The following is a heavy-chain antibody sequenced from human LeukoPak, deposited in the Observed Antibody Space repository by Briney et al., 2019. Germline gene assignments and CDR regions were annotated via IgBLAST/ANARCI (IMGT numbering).Heavy chain of an antibody. D-gene: IGHD5-18*01. Sequence: ASVKVSCKASGYTFTGYYMHWVRQAPGQGLEWMGWINPNSGGTNYAQEFQGRVTMTRDTSISTAYMELSRLRSDDTAVYYCARDRGWELWFSYYYYYGMDVWGQGTTVTVSS. CDR2: INPNSGGT. V-gene: IGHV1-2*02. CDR3: ARDRGWELWFSYYYYYGMDV. J-gene: IGHJ6*02. CDR1: GYTFTGYY.